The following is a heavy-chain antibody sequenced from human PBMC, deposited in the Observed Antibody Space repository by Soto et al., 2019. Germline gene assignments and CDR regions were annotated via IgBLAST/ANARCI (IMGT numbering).Heavy chain of an antibody. Sequence: GASVKVSCKASGYTFTNNDVSWVRQATGQGLEWMGWMNPGSGDTGYAQKFQGRVTMTRDISIAIAYMELNSLTSEDTAIYYCARMESFGSLNWFDPWGQGTLVTVSS. CDR1: GYTFTNND. J-gene: IGHJ5*02. V-gene: IGHV1-8*02. D-gene: IGHD5-18*01. CDR3: ARMESFGSLNWFDP. CDR2: MNPGSGDT.